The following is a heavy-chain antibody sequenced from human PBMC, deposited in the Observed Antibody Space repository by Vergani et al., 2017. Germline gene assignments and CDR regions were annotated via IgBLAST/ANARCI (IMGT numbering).Heavy chain of an antibody. J-gene: IGHJ4*02. V-gene: IGHV1-69*01. CDR2: IIPIFGTA. D-gene: IGHD3-3*01. CDR3: ARDLHNYDFWSGYYGY. CDR1: GGTFSSYA. Sequence: QVQLVQSGAEVKKPGSSVKVSCKASGGTFSSYAISWVRQAPGQGLEWMGGIIPIFGTANYAQKFQGRVTITADESTSTAYMELSSLRSEDTAVYYYARDLHNYDFWSGYYGYWGQGTLVTVPS.